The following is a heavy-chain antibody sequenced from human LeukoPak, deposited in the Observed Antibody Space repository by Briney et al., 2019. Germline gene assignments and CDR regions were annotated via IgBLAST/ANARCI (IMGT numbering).Heavy chain of an antibody. CDR3: ARLAVAAGYYYGMDV. CDR2: IIPIFGTA. D-gene: IGHD6-19*01. CDR1: GGTFSSYA. Sequence: VASVKVSCKASGGTFSSYAVSWVRQAPGQGLEWMGGIIPIFGTANYAQKFQGRVTITADESTSTAYMELSSLRSEDMAVYYCARLAVAAGYYYGMDVWGQGTTVTVSS. V-gene: IGHV1-69*01. J-gene: IGHJ6*02.